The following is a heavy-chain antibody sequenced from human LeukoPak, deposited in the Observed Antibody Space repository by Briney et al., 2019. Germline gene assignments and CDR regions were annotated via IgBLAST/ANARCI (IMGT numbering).Heavy chain of an antibody. D-gene: IGHD1-1*01. J-gene: IGHJ4*02. CDR1: GFTFSSYS. V-gene: IGHV3-48*01. Sequence: GGSLRLSCAASGFTFSSYSMNWVRQAPGKGLEWVSYISSSSSAIFYADSVKGRFTISRDNSKNTLYLQMNSLRSEDTALYYCAKVWRGNYYDYWGQGTLVTVSS. CDR3: AKVWRGNYYDY. CDR2: ISSSSSAI.